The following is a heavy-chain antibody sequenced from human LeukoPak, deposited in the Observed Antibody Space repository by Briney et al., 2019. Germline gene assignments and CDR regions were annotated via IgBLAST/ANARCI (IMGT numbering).Heavy chain of an antibody. CDR2: IYYSGST. D-gene: IGHD2-2*01. J-gene: IGHJ4*02. CDR3: ARSIRGYQLAFDY. Sequence: PSETLSLTCTVSGGSISSSSYYWGWIRQPPGKGLEWIGYIYYSGSTNYNPSLKSRVTISVDTSKNQFSLKLSSVTAADTAVYYCARSIRGYQLAFDYWGQGTLVTVSS. CDR1: GGSISSSSYY. V-gene: IGHV4-61*05.